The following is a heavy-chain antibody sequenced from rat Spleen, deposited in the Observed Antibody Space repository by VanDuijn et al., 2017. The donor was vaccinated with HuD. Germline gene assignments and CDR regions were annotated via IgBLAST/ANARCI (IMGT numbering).Heavy chain of an antibody. CDR3: ARSDGVHYYLPFAD. CDR1: GYSITSSYR. CDR2: IDNAGTT. J-gene: IGHJ3*01. Sequence: EVQLQESGPGLVKPSQSLSLTCSVTGYSITSSYRWNWIRKFPGNKVEWLGHIDNAGTTNYNPSLRSRISITRDTSKNQFFLQVNSVSSEDTATYYCARSDGVHYYLPFADWGQGTLVTASS. V-gene: IGHV3-3*01. D-gene: IGHD1-1*01.